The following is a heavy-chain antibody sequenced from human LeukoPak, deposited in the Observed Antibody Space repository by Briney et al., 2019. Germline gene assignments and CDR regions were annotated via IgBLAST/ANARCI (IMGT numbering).Heavy chain of an antibody. CDR1: GFTFSDYY. CDR3: ARAGFEENYYYYYMDV. CDR2: ISSSGSTI. J-gene: IGHJ6*03. D-gene: IGHD3-9*01. V-gene: IGHV3-11*04. Sequence: SGGSLRLSCAASGFTFSDYYMSWIRQAPGKGLEWVSYISSSGSTIYYADSVKGRFTISRDNAKNSLYLQMNSLRAEDTAVYYCARAGFEENYYYYYMDVWGKGTTVTVSS.